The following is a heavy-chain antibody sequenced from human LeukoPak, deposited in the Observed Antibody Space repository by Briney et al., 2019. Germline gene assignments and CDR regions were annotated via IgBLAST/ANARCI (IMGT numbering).Heavy chain of an antibody. CDR1: GGSFRGYY. CDR2: INHSGST. CDR3: ARGFEGTSYSNWFDP. J-gene: IGHJ5*02. V-gene: IGHV4-34*01. Sequence: SETLSLTCAVYGGSFRGYYWSWIRQPPGKGLEWSGEINHSGSTNYNPSLKSRVTISVDTSKNQFSLKLSSVTAADTAVYYCARGFEGTSYSNWFDPWGQGTLVTVSS. D-gene: IGHD2-2*01.